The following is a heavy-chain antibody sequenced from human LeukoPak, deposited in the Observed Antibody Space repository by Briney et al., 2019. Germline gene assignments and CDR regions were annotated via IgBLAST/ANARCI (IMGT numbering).Heavy chain of an antibody. Sequence: SVKVSCKASGGSFSSYAISWVRQAPGQGLEWMGGIIPIFGTANYAQKFQGRVTITADASTSTAYMELSSLRSEDTAVYYCARDLPWGIALAGPRHGAFDMWGQGTMVTVSS. V-gene: IGHV1-69*13. CDR2: IIPIFGTA. CDR3: ARDLPWGIALAGPRHGAFDM. D-gene: IGHD6-19*01. J-gene: IGHJ3*02. CDR1: GGSFSSYA.